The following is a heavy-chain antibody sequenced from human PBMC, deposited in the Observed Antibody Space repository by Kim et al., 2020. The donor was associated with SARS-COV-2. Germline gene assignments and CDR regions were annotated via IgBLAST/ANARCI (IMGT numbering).Heavy chain of an antibody. Sequence: GGSLRLSCVASGFTFEHSAMHWIRQPPGKGLESVSLISGDGSNTYYADSVKGRFTISRDNRKNSLYLQMLSLTPEDTAFYYCVKDPFSSGPTWGQGILVTVSS. J-gene: IGHJ5*02. V-gene: IGHV3-43*02. CDR1: GFTFEHSA. D-gene: IGHD3-10*01. CDR2: ISGDGSNT. CDR3: VKDPFSSGPT.